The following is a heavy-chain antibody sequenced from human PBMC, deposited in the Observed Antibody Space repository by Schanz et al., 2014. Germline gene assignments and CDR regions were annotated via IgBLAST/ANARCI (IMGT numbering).Heavy chain of an antibody. V-gene: IGHV3-11*06. J-gene: IGHJ4*02. CDR1: GFTFRDYY. CDR3: ARPRFDYGEVDY. Sequence: QVQLVESGGGLVKPGGSLRLSCAASGFTFRDYYMSWIRQAPGKGLEWVSSISSSSSYIYYADSVKGRFTISRDRFQNTLYLRMSSLRAEDTAVYYCARPRFDYGEVDYWGQGTLVTVSS. D-gene: IGHD4-17*01. CDR2: ISSSSSYI.